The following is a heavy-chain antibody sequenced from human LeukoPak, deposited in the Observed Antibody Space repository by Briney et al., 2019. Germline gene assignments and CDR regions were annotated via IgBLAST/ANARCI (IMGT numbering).Heavy chain of an antibody. CDR3: ARGTAAGPTPFDY. Sequence: SETLSLTCTVSGGSISSSSYYWGWIRQPPGKGLEWIGSIYYSGSTYYNPSLKRRGTISVDTSKNQFPLKLSSVTAADTAVYYCARGTAAGPTPFDYWGQGTLVTVSS. CDR1: GGSISSSSYY. D-gene: IGHD6-13*01. V-gene: IGHV4-39*01. J-gene: IGHJ4*02. CDR2: IYYSGST.